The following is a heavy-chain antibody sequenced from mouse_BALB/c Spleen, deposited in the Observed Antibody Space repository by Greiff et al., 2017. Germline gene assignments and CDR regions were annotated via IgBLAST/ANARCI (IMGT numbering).Heavy chain of an antibody. CDR1: GFNIKDYY. CDR3: NACPGSSYYFDY. J-gene: IGHJ2*01. D-gene: IGHD1-1*01. V-gene: IGHV14-4*02. Sequence: EVQVVESGAELVRSGASVKLSCTASGFNIKDYYMHWVKQRPEQGLEWIGWIDPENGDTEYAPKFQGKATMTADTSSNTAYLQLSSLTSEDTAVYYCNACPGSSYYFDYWGQGTTLTVSS. CDR2: IDPENGDT.